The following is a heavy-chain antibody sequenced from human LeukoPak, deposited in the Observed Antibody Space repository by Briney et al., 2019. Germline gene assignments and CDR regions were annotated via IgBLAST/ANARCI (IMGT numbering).Heavy chain of an antibody. CDR3: AVEWAYYYGSGSRPFDP. J-gene: IGHJ5*02. CDR2: INHSGST. CDR1: GGSFSGYY. D-gene: IGHD3-10*01. Sequence: SKTLSLTCAVYGGSFSGYYWSWIRQPPGKGLEWIGEINHSGSTNYNPSLKSRVTISVDTSKNQFSLKLSSVTAADTAVYYCAVEWAYYYGSGSRPFDPWGQGTLVTVSS. V-gene: IGHV4-34*01.